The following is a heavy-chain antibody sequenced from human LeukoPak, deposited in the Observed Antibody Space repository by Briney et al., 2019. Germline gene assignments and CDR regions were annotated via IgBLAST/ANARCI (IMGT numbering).Heavy chain of an antibody. CDR3: ARHVIDYGVDY. V-gene: IGHV3-11*03. J-gene: IGHJ4*02. D-gene: IGHD4-17*01. Sequence: GGSLRLSCAASGFTFTTNAMSWIRQAPGKGLEWVSYISSSSSYTNYADSVKGRFTISRDNAKNSLYLQMNSLRAEDTAVYYCARHVIDYGVDYWGQGTLVTVSS. CDR1: GFTFTTNA. CDR2: ISSSSSYT.